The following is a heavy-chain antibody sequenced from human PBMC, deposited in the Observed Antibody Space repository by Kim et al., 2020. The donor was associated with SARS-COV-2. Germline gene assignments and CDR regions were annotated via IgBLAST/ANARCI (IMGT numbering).Heavy chain of an antibody. CDR1: GGSFSGYH. J-gene: IGHJ6*02. CDR2: INHRGTI. D-gene: IGHD2-2*02. V-gene: IGHV4-34*01. Sequence: SETLSLTCAVYGGSFSGYHWTWIRQPPGKGLEWIGEINHRGTINHNPSLKSRVTISIDTSKNQFSLKLTSLPAADTGFYYYARGRAGVVPAPVLGIGPHYDYFSMDVGGLGTAVTVSS. CDR3: ARGRAGVVPAPVLGIGPHYDYFSMDV.